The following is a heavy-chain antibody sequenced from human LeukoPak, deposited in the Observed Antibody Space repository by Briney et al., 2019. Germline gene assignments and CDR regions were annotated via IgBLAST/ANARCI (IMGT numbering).Heavy chain of an antibody. CDR1: GFTFGDYA. CDR3: ARDRSGDDDFWSGYYTNWFDP. V-gene: IGHV3-49*03. Sequence: GGSLRLSCTASGFTFGDYAMSWFRQAPGKGLEWVGFIRSKAYGGTTEYAASVKGRFTISRDNAKNSLYLQMNSLRAEDTAVYYCARDRSGDDDFWSGYYTNWFDPWGQGTLVTVSS. J-gene: IGHJ5*02. CDR2: IRSKAYGGTT. D-gene: IGHD3-3*01.